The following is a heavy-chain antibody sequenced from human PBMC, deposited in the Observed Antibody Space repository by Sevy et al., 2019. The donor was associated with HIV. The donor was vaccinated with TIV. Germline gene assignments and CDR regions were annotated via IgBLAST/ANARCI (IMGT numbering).Heavy chain of an antibody. J-gene: IGHJ4*02. CDR2: ISGSGGST. Sequence: GGSLSLSCAASGFTFSSYAMSWVRQAPGKGLEWVSAISGSGGSTYYADSVKGRFTISRDNSKNTLYLQMNSLRAEDTAVYYCAKDSVLKYYCSSTSCPLYFDYWGQGTLVTVSS. CDR3: AKDSVLKYYCSSTSCPLYFDY. CDR1: GFTFSSYA. V-gene: IGHV3-23*01. D-gene: IGHD2-2*01.